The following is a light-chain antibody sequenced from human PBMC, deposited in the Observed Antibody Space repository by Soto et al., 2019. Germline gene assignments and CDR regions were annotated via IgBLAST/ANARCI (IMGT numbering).Light chain of an antibody. J-gene: IGKJ1*01. CDR3: QQYNNWPPMA. CDR1: QSVSSN. CDR2: VAS. V-gene: IGKV3-15*01. Sequence: EIVMTQSPATLSVSPGERATLSCRASQSVSSNLAWYQQKPGQAPRLLIYVASTRATGIPARFSGSGSGTEFTLTISSLQSEDFAVYYWQQYNNWPPMAFGQGTKVDIK.